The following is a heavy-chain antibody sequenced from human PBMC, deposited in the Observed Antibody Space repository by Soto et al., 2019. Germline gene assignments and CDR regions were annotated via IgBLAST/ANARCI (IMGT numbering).Heavy chain of an antibody. CDR3: AVAVAGPTAIDY. J-gene: IGHJ4*02. Sequence: GSLRLSCAASGFTFSSYWMHWVRQAPGKGLVWVSRINSDGSSTSYADSVKGRFTISRDNAKNTLYLQMNSLRAEDTAVYYCAVAVAGPTAIDYWGQGTLLTISS. V-gene: IGHV3-74*01. D-gene: IGHD6-19*01. CDR2: INSDGSST. CDR1: GFTFSSYW.